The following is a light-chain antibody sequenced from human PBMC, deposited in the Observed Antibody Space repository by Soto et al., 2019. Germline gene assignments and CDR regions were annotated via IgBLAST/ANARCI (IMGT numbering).Light chain of an antibody. Sequence: QSVLTQPASVSGSPGQSITISCAGTSRDVGNYNLVFWYQHHPGKAPKLIIYEVSKRPSGVSNRFSGSKSGNTASLTISGLQAEDEADYSCCSYAGANWVFGGGTKLTVL. J-gene: IGLJ3*02. V-gene: IGLV2-23*02. CDR1: SRDVGNYNL. CDR2: EVS. CDR3: CSYAGANWV.